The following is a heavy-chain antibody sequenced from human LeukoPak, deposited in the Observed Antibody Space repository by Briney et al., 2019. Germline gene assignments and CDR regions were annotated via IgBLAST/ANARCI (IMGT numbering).Heavy chain of an antibody. CDR3: ARDGYDSVWGSYRYRYFFDY. J-gene: IGHJ4*02. V-gene: IGHV3-7*01. Sequence: PGGSLRLSCAASGFTFSSYWMSWVRQAPGKGLEWVANIKQDGSEKYYVDSVKGRFTISRDNAKNSLYLQMNSLRVEDTAVYYCARDGYDSVWGSYRYRYFFDYWGQGALVTVAS. CDR1: GFTFSSYW. D-gene: IGHD3-16*02. CDR2: IKQDGSEK.